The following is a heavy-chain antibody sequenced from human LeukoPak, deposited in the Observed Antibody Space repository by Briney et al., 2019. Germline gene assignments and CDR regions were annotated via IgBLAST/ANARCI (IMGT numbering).Heavy chain of an antibody. CDR3: ARGGASHRTNAFDI. CDR1: GGSFSSYY. V-gene: IGHV4-34*01. Sequence: SETLSLTCAVYGGSFSSYYWSWIRQPPGKGLECIGEINHSGSTNYNPSLKSRVTISVDTSKNQFSLKLSFVTAADTAVYYCARGGASHRTNAFDIWGQGTMVTVSS. CDR2: INHSGST. D-gene: IGHD3-16*01. J-gene: IGHJ3*02.